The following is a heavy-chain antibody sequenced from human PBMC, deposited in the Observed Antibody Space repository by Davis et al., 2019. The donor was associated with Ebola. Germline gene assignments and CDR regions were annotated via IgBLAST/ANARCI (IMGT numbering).Heavy chain of an antibody. CDR3: ARESYDFWSGYHTYNWFDP. D-gene: IGHD3-3*01. V-gene: IGHV4-4*02. CDR2: IYHSGST. J-gene: IGHJ5*02. CDR1: GGSISSSNW. Sequence: GSLRLSCAVSGGSISSSNWWSWVRQPPGKGLEWIGEIYHSGSTNYNPSLKSRVTISVDKSKNQFSLKLSSVTAADTAVYYCARESYDFWSGYHTYNWFDPWGQGTLVTVSS.